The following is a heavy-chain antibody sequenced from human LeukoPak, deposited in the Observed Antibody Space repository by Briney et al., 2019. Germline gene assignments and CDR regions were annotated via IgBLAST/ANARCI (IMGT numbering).Heavy chain of an antibody. CDR3: SRGVGATDS. CDR1: GFTFSSYW. D-gene: IGHD1-26*01. J-gene: IGHJ4*02. CDR2: ITSDGSST. Sequence: PGGSLRLSCTASGFTFSSYWMHWVRQAPGKGLEWVSLITSDGSSTSHADSVKGRFTISRDNAKNTLYLQMNSLRAEDTAVYYCSRGVGATDSWGQGTLVTVSS. V-gene: IGHV3-74*01.